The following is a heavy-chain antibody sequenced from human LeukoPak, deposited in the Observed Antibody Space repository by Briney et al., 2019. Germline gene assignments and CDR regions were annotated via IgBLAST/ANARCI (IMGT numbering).Heavy chain of an antibody. Sequence: SETLSLTCNVSGGSMSTYYWSWIRQPAGKGLEWIGRVYTSGSTNYNPSLKSRVTISVDTSKNQFSLKLRSVTAADTAVYYCARINCGGDCRGYYYKYYMDVWGKGTTVTISS. CDR2: VYTSGST. CDR1: GGSMSTYY. J-gene: IGHJ6*03. V-gene: IGHV4-4*07. D-gene: IGHD2-21*02. CDR3: ARINCGGDCRGYYYKYYMDV.